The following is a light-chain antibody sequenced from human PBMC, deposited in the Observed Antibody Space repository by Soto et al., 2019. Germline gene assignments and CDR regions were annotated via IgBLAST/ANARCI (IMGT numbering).Light chain of an antibody. CDR3: QQYDDWPPLT. V-gene: IGKV3-15*01. CDR1: QSVGDN. J-gene: IGKJ4*01. CDR2: DAS. Sequence: TVMTQSPAALSVSPGDRASLSCRASQSVGDNLAWYQVRPGQSPRLLIYDASTRATGVPVRFTGSGSGTEFTLNIASLQSDDIAIYYWQQYDDWPPLTFGGGTKV.